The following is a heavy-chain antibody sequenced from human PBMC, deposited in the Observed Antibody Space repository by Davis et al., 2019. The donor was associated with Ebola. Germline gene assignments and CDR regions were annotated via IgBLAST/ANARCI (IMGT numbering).Heavy chain of an antibody. CDR1: GYRFTSYW. CDR3: ARLGQYCSSTSCYPSGFDY. Sequence: SCKGSGYRFTSYWIVWLRQLPGKGLEWMGIIYPGDSDTRYSPSFQGQVTISAEKSSSTAYLQWSSLKASDTAMYYCARLGQYCSSTSCYPSGFDYWGQGTLVTVSS. J-gene: IGHJ4*02. D-gene: IGHD2-2*01. V-gene: IGHV5-51*01. CDR2: IYPGDSDT.